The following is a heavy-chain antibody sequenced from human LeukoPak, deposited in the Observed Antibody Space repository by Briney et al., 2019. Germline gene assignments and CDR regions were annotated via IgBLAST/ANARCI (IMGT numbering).Heavy chain of an antibody. J-gene: IGHJ4*02. CDR3: AKSLLYDSSGYQDY. Sequence: GGSLRLSCAASGFTFSSYAMSWVRQAPGKGLEWVSAISGSGGSTYYADSVKGRFTISRDNSKNTLYLQMNSLRAENTAVYYCAKSLLYDSSGYQDYWGQETLVTVSS. CDR1: GFTFSSYA. D-gene: IGHD3-22*01. CDR2: ISGSGGST. V-gene: IGHV3-23*01.